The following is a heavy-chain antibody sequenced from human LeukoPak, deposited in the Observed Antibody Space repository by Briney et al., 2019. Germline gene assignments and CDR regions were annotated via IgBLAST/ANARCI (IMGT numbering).Heavy chain of an antibody. V-gene: IGHV3-23*01. J-gene: IGHJ4*02. CDR2: ISASGGST. Sequence: GGSLRLSCAASGFTFSTYGMSWVRQAPGKGLEWVSSISASGGSTYYADSVKGRFIISRDNSKNTLYLQMNSLRAEDTAVYYCAKVLNYHGSFDYWGQGTLVTVSS. CDR3: AKVLNYHGSFDY. D-gene: IGHD3-10*01. CDR1: GFTFSTYG.